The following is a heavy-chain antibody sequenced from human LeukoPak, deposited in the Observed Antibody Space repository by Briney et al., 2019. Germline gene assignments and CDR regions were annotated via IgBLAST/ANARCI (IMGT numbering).Heavy chain of an antibody. CDR3: AKDRIGFLEWLLYVDAFDI. V-gene: IGHV3-23*01. J-gene: IGHJ3*02. D-gene: IGHD3-3*01. Sequence: PGGSLRLSCAASGFTFSSYAMSWVRQAPGKGLEWVSAISGSGGSTYYADSVKGRFTISRDNSKNTLYLQMNSLRAEDTAVYYCAKDRIGFLEWLLYVDAFDIWGQGTMVTVSS. CDR1: GFTFSSYA. CDR2: ISGSGGST.